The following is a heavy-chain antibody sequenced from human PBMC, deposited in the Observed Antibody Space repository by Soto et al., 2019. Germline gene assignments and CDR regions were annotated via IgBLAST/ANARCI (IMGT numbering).Heavy chain of an antibody. CDR1: GFTFTFYA. V-gene: IGHV3-23*01. CDR3: AKEEDSGGYKGFSFDF. J-gene: IGHJ4*02. D-gene: IGHD3-22*01. Sequence: LRLSCAASGFTFTFYAMSWVRQAPGKGLQWVSGITGSGDITYYADPVKDRFTISRDNSKNTLYLQMNSLRAEDTAVYYCAKEEDSGGYKGFSFDFWGQGALVTVSS. CDR2: ITGSGDIT.